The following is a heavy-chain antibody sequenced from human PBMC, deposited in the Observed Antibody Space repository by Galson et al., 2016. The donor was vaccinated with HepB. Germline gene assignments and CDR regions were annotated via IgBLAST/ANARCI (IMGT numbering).Heavy chain of an antibody. J-gene: IGHJ6*02. CDR1: GYSFTSHW. CDR2: IYPGDSDT. D-gene: IGHD3-3*01. Sequence: QSGAEVKKPGESLQISCKGSGYSFTSHWIGWVRQMPGKGLEWMGIIYPGDSDTKYSPSFEGQVTISADKSTSIAYLQWSSLTASDTAIYYCARLLDYYGMDVWGQGTAVTVSS. V-gene: IGHV5-51*01. CDR3: ARLLDYYGMDV.